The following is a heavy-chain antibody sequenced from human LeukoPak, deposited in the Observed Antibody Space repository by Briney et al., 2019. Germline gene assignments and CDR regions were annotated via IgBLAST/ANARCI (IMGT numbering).Heavy chain of an antibody. CDR2: IYYSGST. V-gene: IGHV4-30-4*01. D-gene: IGHD5-18*01. J-gene: IGHJ4*02. Sequence: SQTLSLTCTVSGGSISSGDYYWSWIRQPPGKGLEWIGYIYYSGSTYYNPSLKSRVTISVDTSKNQFSPKLSSVTAADTAVYYCAREVRGYSYGYFDYWGQGTLVTVSS. CDR3: AREVRGYSYGYFDY. CDR1: GGSISSGDYY.